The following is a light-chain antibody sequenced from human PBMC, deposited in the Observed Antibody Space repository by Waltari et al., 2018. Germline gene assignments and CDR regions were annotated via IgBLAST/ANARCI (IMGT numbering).Light chain of an antibody. CDR2: GAS. CDR1: QNVKSN. Sequence: SVSPGERATLSCRASQNVKSNVAWYQQKPGQAPRLLIYGASSRATVTPARFSGSGSGTEFNLTISSLQSEDFAVYYCQEYTTWLRGTFGQGTKVEIK. CDR3: QEYTTWLRGT. V-gene: IGKV3-15*01. J-gene: IGKJ1*01.